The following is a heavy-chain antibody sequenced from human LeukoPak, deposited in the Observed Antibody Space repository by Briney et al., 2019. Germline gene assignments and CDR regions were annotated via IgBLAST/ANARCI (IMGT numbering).Heavy chain of an antibody. J-gene: IGHJ4*02. CDR1: GGTFSSYA. CDR2: IIPIFGTA. V-gene: IGHV1-69*05. CDR3: ARADGIAAADDY. D-gene: IGHD6-13*01. Sequence: SVKVSCKASGGTFSSYAISWVRQAPGQGLEWMGGIIPIFGTANYAQKFQGRVTITTDESTSTAYMELSSLRSDDTAVYYCARADGIAAADDYWGQGTLVTVSS.